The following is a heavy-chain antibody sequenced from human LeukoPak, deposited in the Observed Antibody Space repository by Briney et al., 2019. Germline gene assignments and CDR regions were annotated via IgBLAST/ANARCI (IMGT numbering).Heavy chain of an antibody. D-gene: IGHD5-12*01. CDR3: AKHGPYSGYEGDDY. Sequence: GGSLRLSCAASGFTFSSYAMHWVRQAPGKGLEWVAVISYDGSNKYYADSVKGRFTISRDNSKNTLYLQMNSLRAEDTAVYYCAKHGPYSGYEGDDYWGQGTLVTVSS. V-gene: IGHV3-30*04. CDR1: GFTFSSYA. J-gene: IGHJ4*02. CDR2: ISYDGSNK.